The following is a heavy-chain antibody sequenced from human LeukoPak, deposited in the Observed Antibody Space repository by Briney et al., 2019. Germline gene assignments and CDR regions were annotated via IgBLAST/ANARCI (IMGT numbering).Heavy chain of an antibody. J-gene: IGHJ6*03. CDR2: IIPIFGTA. D-gene: IGHD4-17*01. CDR3: ARVATVMTTVTPIYYYYYMDV. V-gene: IGHV1-69*06. Sequence: ASVKVSCKASGGTFSSYAISWVRQAPGQGLEWMGGIIPIFGTANYAQKFQGRVTITADKSTSTAYMELSSLRSEDTAVYYCARVATVMTTVTPIYYYYYMDVWGKGTTVTVSS. CDR1: GGTFSSYA.